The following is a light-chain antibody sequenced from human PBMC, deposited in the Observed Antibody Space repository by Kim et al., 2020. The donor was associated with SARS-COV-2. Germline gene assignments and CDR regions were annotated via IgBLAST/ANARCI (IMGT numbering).Light chain of an antibody. CDR1: SSDVGGYNY. Sequence: QSITISCTGTSSDVGGYNYVSWYQQHPSKAPKLMIYDVSNRPSGVSNRVSGSKSGNTASLTISGLQAEDEADYYCSAYTSSSTLVFGGGTQLTVL. V-gene: IGLV2-14*03. J-gene: IGLJ2*01. CDR3: SAYTSSSTLV. CDR2: DVS.